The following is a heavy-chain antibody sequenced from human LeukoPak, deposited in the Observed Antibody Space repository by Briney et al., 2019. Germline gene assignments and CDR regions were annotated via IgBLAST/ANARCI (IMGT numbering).Heavy chain of an antibody. D-gene: IGHD2-21*02. CDR3: ARDGYCGGDCYSGAFDI. CDR1: GGSISSSNW. Sequence: SGTLSLTCAVSGGSISSSNWWSWVRQPPGKGLEWIGEIYHSGSTNHNPSLKSRVTISVDKSKNQFSLKLSSVTAADTAVYYCARDGYCGGDCYSGAFDIWGQGTMVTVSS. CDR2: IYHSGST. J-gene: IGHJ3*02. V-gene: IGHV4-4*02.